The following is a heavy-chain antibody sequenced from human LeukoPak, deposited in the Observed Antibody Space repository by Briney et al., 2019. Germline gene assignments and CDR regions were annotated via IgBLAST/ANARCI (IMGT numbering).Heavy chain of an antibody. CDR2: IKQDGSEK. J-gene: IGHJ4*02. Sequence: PGGSLRLSCAASGFTFSSYWMSWVRQAPGKGLEWVANIKQDGSEKYYVDSVKGRFTISRDNAKNSLYLQMNSLRAEDTAVYYCARTGAEWLRTCLFDYWGQGTLVTVSS. V-gene: IGHV3-7*01. CDR3: ARTGAEWLRTCLFDY. D-gene: IGHD5-12*01. CDR1: GFTFSSYW.